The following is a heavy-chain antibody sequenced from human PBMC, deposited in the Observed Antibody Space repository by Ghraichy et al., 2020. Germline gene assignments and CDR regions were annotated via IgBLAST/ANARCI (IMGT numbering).Heavy chain of an antibody. Sequence: GGSLRLSCAASGFTFSSNSMHWVRQAPGKGLEWVALTSYDGETTYYADSVKGRFIISRDNSENTLYLQMSSLKPEDTAIYYCATYSSSWSSLDYWGQGTLVTVSS. CDR2: TSYDGETT. CDR3: ATYSSSWSSLDY. V-gene: IGHV3-30*04. J-gene: IGHJ4*02. CDR1: GFTFSSNS. D-gene: IGHD6-13*01.